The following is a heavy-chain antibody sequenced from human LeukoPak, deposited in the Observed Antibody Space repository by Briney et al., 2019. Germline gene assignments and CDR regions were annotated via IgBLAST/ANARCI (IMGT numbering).Heavy chain of an antibody. D-gene: IGHD6-13*01. V-gene: IGHV3-74*01. CDR2: INSDGSST. CDR3: ARGAAAGKNDY. J-gene: IGHJ4*02. Sequence: GGSLRLSCAASGFTFSSYWMSWVRQAPGKGLEWVSRINSDGSSTSYADSVKGRFTISRDNAKNTLYLQMNSLRAEDTAVYYCARGAAAGKNDYWGQGTLVTVSS. CDR1: GFTFSSYW.